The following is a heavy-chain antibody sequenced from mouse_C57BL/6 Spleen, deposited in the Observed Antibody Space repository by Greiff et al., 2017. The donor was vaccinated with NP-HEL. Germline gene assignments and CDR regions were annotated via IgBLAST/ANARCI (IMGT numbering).Heavy chain of an antibody. V-gene: IGHV1-26*01. J-gene: IGHJ3*01. CDR2: INPNNGGT. D-gene: IGHD4-1*01. CDR1: GYTFTDYY. CDR3: ARGRTGFAY. Sequence: EVQLQQSGPELVKPGASVKISCKASGYTFTDYYMNWVKQSHGKSLEWIGDINPNNGGTSYNQKFKGKATLTVDKSSSTAYMELRSLTSEDSAVYYCARGRTGFAYWGQGTLVTVSA.